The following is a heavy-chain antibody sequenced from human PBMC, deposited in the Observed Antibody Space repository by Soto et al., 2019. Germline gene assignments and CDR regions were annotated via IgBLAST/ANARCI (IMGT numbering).Heavy chain of an antibody. J-gene: IGHJ4*02. CDR2: ISSSSSYI. D-gene: IGHD5-12*01. Sequence: VQLVESGGGLVKPGGSLRLSCAGSGFTFSSHSMNWVRQAPGKGLEWVSSISSSSSYIDYADSVKGRFTISRDNAKNSLYLQMNSLRVEDTAVYYCARDLQMATIRGGDYWGQGTLVTVSS. CDR1: GFTFSSHS. V-gene: IGHV3-21*01. CDR3: ARDLQMATIRGGDY.